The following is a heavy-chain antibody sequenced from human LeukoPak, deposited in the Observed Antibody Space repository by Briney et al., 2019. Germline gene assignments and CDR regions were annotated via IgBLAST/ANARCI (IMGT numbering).Heavy chain of an antibody. CDR2: INPNSGGT. J-gene: IGHJ5*02. CDR1: GYTFTGYY. CDR3: ERGVGSPNWFDP. Sequence: ASVKVSCKASGYTFTGYYIHWVRQASGQGLEWVAWINPNSGGTNYAQRFQGRVTVTSDTSISTAYMDLSSLTSDDTAVYYCERGVGSPNWFDPWGQGTLVTVSS. D-gene: IGHD1-26*01. V-gene: IGHV1-2*02.